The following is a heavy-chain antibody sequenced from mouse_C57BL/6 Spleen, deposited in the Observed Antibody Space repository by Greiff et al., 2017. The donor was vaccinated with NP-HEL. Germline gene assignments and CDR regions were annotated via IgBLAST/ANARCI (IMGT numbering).Heavy chain of an antibody. Sequence: VQLKESGPGLVKPSQSLSLTCSVTGYSITSGYYWNWIRQFPGNKLEWMGYISYDGSNNYNPSLKNRISINRDTSKNQFFLKLNSVTTEDTATYYCARVYYGNYVDYWGQGTTLTVSS. J-gene: IGHJ2*01. CDR2: ISYDGSN. D-gene: IGHD2-1*01. CDR3: ARVYYGNYVDY. CDR1: GYSITSGYY. V-gene: IGHV3-6*01.